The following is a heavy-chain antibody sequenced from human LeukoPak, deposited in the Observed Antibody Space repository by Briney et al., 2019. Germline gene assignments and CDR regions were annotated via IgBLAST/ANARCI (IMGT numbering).Heavy chain of an antibody. J-gene: IGHJ4*02. CDR3: ARLGGEGNYDSSGPSGY. V-gene: IGHV4-59*08. Sequence: SEILSLTCTVSGGSISSYYWSWIRQPPGKGLEWIGYIYYSGSTNYNPSLKSRVTISVDTSKNQFSLKLSSMTAADTAVYYCARLGGEGNYDSSGPSGYWGQGTLVTVSS. CDR2: IYYSGST. CDR1: GGSISSYY. D-gene: IGHD3-22*01.